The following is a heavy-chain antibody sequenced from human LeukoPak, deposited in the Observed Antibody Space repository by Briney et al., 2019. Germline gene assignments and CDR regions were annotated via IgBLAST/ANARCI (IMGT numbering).Heavy chain of an antibody. CDR3: ARERPGAFDI. Sequence: GESLKISCKGSGYTFTNYWIRWVRQMPGKGLEWMGIIYPGDSDTRYSPSFQGQVTISADKSISTAYLQWGSLKASDTAMYYCARERPGAFDIWGQGTMVTVSS. CDR2: IYPGDSDT. J-gene: IGHJ3*02. V-gene: IGHV5-51*01. CDR1: GYTFTNYW.